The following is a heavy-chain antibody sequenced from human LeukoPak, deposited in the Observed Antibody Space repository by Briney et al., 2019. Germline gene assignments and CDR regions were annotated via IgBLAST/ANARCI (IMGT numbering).Heavy chain of an antibody. V-gene: IGHV4-39*07. J-gene: IGHJ4*02. Sequence: SETLSLTCTVSGGSISSSSYYWGWIRQPPGKGLEWIGTIYYSGSTYYNPSLKSRVTISVDKSKNQFSLKLSSVTAADTAVYYCARGAVAGLAYYFDYWGQGTLVTVSS. CDR1: GGSISSSSYY. D-gene: IGHD6-19*01. CDR2: IYYSGST. CDR3: ARGAVAGLAYYFDY.